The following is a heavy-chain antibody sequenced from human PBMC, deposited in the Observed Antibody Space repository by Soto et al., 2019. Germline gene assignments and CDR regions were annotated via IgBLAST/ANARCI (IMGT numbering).Heavy chain of an antibody. Sequence: VQLLESGGGLVQPGGYLRLSCAASGFTFSSYAMSWVRQAPGKGLDWVSAISAGGVNTYNADSVKGRFTISRDNSKSTLYLQMNSLRAEDSAVYYCAKLMGGDFWSAYSDWGQGTLVTVSS. CDR3: AKLMGGDFWSAYSD. J-gene: IGHJ4*02. CDR2: ISAGGVNT. CDR1: GFTFSSYA. D-gene: IGHD3-3*01. V-gene: IGHV3-23*01.